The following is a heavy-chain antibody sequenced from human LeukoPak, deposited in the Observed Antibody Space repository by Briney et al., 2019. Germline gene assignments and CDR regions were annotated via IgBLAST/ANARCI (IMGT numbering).Heavy chain of an antibody. CDR1: GHTFTSYD. CDR3: ARGLLCSSTSCYTGKYFQH. Sequence: ASVKVSCKASGHTFTSYDINWVRQATGQGLEWMGWMNPNSGNTGYAQKFQGRVTMTRNTSISTAYMELSSLRSEDTAVYYCARGLLCSSTSCYTGKYFQHWGQGTLVTVSS. J-gene: IGHJ1*01. V-gene: IGHV1-8*01. D-gene: IGHD2-2*02. CDR2: MNPNSGNT.